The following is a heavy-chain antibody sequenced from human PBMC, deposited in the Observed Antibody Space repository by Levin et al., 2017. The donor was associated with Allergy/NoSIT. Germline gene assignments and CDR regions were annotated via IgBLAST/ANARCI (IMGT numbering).Heavy chain of an antibody. D-gene: IGHD3-10*01. V-gene: IGHV1-69*04. CDR3: ARDRPGSYKAFDI. CDR2: IIPILGIA. J-gene: IGHJ3*02. CDR1: GGTFSSYA. Sequence: VASVKVSCKASGGTFSSYAISWVRQAPGQGLEWMGRIIPILGIANYAQKFQGRVTITADKSTSTAYMELSSLRSEDTAVYYCARDRPGSYKAFDIWGQGTMVTVSS.